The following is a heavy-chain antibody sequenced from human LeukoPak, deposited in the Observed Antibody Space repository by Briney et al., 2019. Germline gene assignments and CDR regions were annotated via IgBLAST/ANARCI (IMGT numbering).Heavy chain of an antibody. V-gene: IGHV3-23*01. D-gene: IGHD3-10*01. CDR3: AKAAVDHSGSYSPDY. CDR1: GFTFSSYA. Sequence: PGRSLRLSCAASGFTFSSYAMHWVRQAPGKGLEWVSAISGSGGSTYYADSVKGRFTISRDNSKNTLYLHMNSLRAEDTAVYYCAKAAVDHSGSYSPDYWGQGTLVTVSS. J-gene: IGHJ4*02. CDR2: ISGSGGST.